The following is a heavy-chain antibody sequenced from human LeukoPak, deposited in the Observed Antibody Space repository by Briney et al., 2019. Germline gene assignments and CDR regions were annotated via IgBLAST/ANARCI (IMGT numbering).Heavy chain of an antibody. CDR2: INHSGST. Sequence: SETLSLTCAVYGGSFSGYYWSWIRQPPGKGLEWIGEINHSGSTNYNPSLKSRVTISVDSLKNQFSLKLRSVTAAGTAVYYCARLRRWLHQIQNWFDPWGQGTLVTVSS. CDR3: ARLRRWLHQIQNWFDP. D-gene: IGHD5-24*01. J-gene: IGHJ5*02. V-gene: IGHV4-34*01. CDR1: GGSFSGYY.